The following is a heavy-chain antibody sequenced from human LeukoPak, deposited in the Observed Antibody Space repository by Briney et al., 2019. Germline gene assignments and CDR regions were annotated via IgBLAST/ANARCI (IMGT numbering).Heavy chain of an antibody. CDR2: ISSSSSYI. V-gene: IGHV3-21*01. D-gene: IGHD1-14*01. Sequence: PGGSLRLSCAASGFTFSSYSMSWVRQAPGKGLEWVSSISSSSSYIYYADSVKGRFTISRDNAKNSLYLQMNSLRAEDTAVYYCARDPPTFWQPEYYFDYWGQGTLVTVSS. J-gene: IGHJ4*02. CDR3: ARDPPTFWQPEYYFDY. CDR1: GFTFSSYS.